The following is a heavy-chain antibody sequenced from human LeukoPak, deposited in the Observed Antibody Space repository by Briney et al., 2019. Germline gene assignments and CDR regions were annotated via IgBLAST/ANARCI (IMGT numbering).Heavy chain of an antibody. CDR1: GFTFRGYV. CDR3: ATPGTSSWPY. J-gene: IGHJ4*02. D-gene: IGHD2-2*01. CDR2: ISNDGGNK. V-gene: IGHV3-30-3*01. Sequence: PGGSLRLSCAASGFTFRGYVMHWVRQAPGKGLEWVASISNDGGNKYYAESVKGRFTISRDNSKNTMYLQMNSLRAEDTAVYYCATPGTSSWPYWGQGTLVTVSS.